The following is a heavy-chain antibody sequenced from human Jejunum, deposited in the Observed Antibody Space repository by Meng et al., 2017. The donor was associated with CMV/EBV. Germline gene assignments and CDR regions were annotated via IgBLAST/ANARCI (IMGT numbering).Heavy chain of an antibody. CDR2: ISPNTGAT. J-gene: IGHJ4*01. V-gene: IGHV1-2*02. CDR3: ARDPGGSSPVFDY. CDR1: GYSFTDYY. Sequence: VQLVQAGADVKTPGASVKVSCRASGYSFTDYYIHWVRQAPEQGLEWMGWISPNTGATNFAQNFQGRVTMTRDTSVSATYMELSSLTSDDTAVYFCARDPGGSSPVFDYWGQGTLVT. D-gene: IGHD2-8*02.